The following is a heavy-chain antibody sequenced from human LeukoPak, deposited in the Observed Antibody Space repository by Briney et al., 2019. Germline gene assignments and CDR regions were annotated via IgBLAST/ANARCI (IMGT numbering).Heavy chain of an antibody. CDR3: ARGDRGYSYAPDAFDI. Sequence: ASVKVSCKASGYTFTSYGISWVRQAPGQGLEWMGWISAYNGNTNYAQKLQGRVTMTTDTSTSTAYMELRSLRSDDTAVYYCARGDRGYSYAPDAFDIWGQGTMVTVSS. CDR1: GYTFTSYG. V-gene: IGHV1-18*01. D-gene: IGHD5-18*01. J-gene: IGHJ3*02. CDR2: ISAYNGNT.